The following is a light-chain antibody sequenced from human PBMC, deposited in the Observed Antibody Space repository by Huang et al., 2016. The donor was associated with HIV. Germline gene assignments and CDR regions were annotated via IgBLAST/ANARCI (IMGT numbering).Light chain of an antibody. CDR1: QSISSD. Sequence: DIQMTQSPSSLSVSVGDRVTITCRASQSISSDLKWYQHKPGKAPKVLIYAASSLRSGVPSRFRGSGSGTDFTLIINNLQPEDFATYFCQQSYSTQYTFGQGTKLEI. J-gene: IGKJ2*01. CDR2: AAS. CDR3: QQSYSTQYT. V-gene: IGKV1-39*01.